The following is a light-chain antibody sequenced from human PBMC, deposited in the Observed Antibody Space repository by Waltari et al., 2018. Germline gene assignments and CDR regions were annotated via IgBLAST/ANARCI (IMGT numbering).Light chain of an antibody. CDR1: PDISNF. CDR3: QKYDSAPLT. V-gene: IGKV1-27*01. CDR2: RAS. Sequence: DIEMTQSPSSLPASVGDRVTITCQASPDISNFLAWYQQRPGKLPKLLIYRASTLQSGVPSRFSGSGSGTDFTLAISSLQSEDVATYYCQKYDSAPLTFGPGTKVEIK. J-gene: IGKJ3*01.